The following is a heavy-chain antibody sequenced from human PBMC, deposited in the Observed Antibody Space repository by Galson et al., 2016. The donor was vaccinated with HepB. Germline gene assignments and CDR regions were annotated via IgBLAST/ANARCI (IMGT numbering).Heavy chain of an antibody. V-gene: IGHV3-23*01. Sequence: SLRLSCAASGFTFSSYAMSWVRQAPGKGLEWVSAIIGSGDRTYYADSVKGRFTISRDNSKNTLHLQMDSLRADDTAVYYCAKGLAYYAGWGQGTLVTVSS. J-gene: IGHJ4*02. CDR1: GFTFSSYA. D-gene: IGHD3-10*01. CDR3: AKGLAYYAG. CDR2: IIGSGDRT.